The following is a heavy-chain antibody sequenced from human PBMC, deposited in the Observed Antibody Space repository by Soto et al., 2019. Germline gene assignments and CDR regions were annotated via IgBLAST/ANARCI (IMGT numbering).Heavy chain of an antibody. D-gene: IGHD6-19*01. Sequence: EVQLVESGGGLVQPGGSLRLSCAASGFTFSSYAMHWVRQAPGKGLEYVSAISSNGGSTYYANSVKGRFTISRDNSKNTLYLQMGSLRAEDMAVYYCARKVAGYSSGWHDYWGQGTLVTVSS. V-gene: IGHV3-64*01. J-gene: IGHJ4*02. CDR2: ISSNGGST. CDR1: GFTFSSYA. CDR3: ARKVAGYSSGWHDY.